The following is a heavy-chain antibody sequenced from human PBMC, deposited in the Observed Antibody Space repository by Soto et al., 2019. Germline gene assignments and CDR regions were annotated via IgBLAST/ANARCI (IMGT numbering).Heavy chain of an antibody. V-gene: IGHV4-59*01. CDR2: IYNTGST. J-gene: IGHJ3*02. CDR3: ARTGITMSNDAFDI. D-gene: IGHD3-10*02. Sequence: SETLSLTCTVSYGSISNYYWSWIRQPPGKGLEWIGNIYNTGSTNYNPSLKSRVSILVDTSKNQFSLKMGSVIATDTAVYYCARTGITMSNDAFDIWGQGTMVTVSS. CDR1: YGSISNYY.